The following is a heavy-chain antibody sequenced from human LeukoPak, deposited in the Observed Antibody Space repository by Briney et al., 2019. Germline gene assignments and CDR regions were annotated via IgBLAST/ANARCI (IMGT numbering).Heavy chain of an antibody. J-gene: IGHJ4*02. CDR3: ARHYGSGSYYNPFDY. V-gene: IGHV3-48*03. Sequence: GGSLRLSCAASGFTFSSYEMNWVRQAPGKGLEWVSYISSSGSTIYYADSVKGRFTISRDNAKNSLYLQMNSLRAEDTAVYYCARHYGSGSYYNPFDYWGQGTLVTVSS. D-gene: IGHD3-10*01. CDR2: ISSSGSTI. CDR1: GFTFSSYE.